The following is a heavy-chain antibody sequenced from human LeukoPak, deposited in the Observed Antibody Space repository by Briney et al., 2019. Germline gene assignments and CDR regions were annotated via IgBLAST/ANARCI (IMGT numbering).Heavy chain of an antibody. J-gene: IGHJ4*02. CDR1: GFTFSSYA. D-gene: IGHD6-19*01. CDR3: ARRAFSSGWYVPGYFDY. Sequence: GGSLRLSCAASGFTFSSYAMNWVRQAPGKGLEWVSYISSSGSTIYYADSVKGRFTISRDNAKNSLYLQMNSLRAEDTAVYYCARRAFSSGWYVPGYFDYWGQGTLVIVSS. CDR2: ISSSGSTI. V-gene: IGHV3-48*03.